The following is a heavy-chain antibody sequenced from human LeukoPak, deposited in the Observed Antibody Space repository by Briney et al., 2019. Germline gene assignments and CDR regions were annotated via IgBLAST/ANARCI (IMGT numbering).Heavy chain of an antibody. CDR2: IYYSGST. D-gene: IGHD4-17*01. CDR3: ARVADGDYVAFDI. V-gene: IGHV4-59*01. Sequence: PSETLSLTCTVSGGSISSYYWSWIRQPPGKGLEWIGYIYYSGSTNYNPSLKSRVTISVDTSKNQFSLKLSSVTAADTAVYYCARVADGDYVAFDIWGRGTMVTVSS. J-gene: IGHJ3*02. CDR1: GGSISSYY.